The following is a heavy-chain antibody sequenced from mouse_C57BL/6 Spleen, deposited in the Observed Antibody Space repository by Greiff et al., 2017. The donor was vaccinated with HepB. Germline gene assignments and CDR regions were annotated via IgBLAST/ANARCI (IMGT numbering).Heavy chain of an antibody. CDR3: ARSGLGLAWFAY. V-gene: IGHV1-64*01. CDR1: GYTFTSYW. D-gene: IGHD4-1*01. CDR2: IHPNSGST. Sequence: QVQLKQPGAELVKPGASVKLSCKASGYTFTSYWMHWVKQRPGQGLEWIGMIHPNSGSTNYNEKFKSKATLTVDKSSSTAYMQLSSLTSEDSAVYYCARSGLGLAWFAYWGQGTLVTVSA. J-gene: IGHJ3*01.